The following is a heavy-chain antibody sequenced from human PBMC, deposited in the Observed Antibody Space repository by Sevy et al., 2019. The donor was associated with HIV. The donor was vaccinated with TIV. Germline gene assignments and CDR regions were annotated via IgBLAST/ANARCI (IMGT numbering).Heavy chain of an antibody. CDR1: GFTVSGNY. J-gene: IGHJ4*02. CDR2: IYSGGST. CDR3: ASTSCSGGSCYSLIDA. Sequence: GGSLRLSCAASGFTVSGNYMSWVRQAPGKGLEWVSVIYSGGSTYYADSVKGRFTISRDTSKTTLYLQMNSLRFEDTAVYYCASTSCSGGSCYSLIDAWGQGTLVNVSS. V-gene: IGHV3-66*02. D-gene: IGHD2-15*01.